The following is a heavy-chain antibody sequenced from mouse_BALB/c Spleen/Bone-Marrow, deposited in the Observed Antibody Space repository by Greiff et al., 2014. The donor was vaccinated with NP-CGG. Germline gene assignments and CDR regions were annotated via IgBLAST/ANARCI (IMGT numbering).Heavy chain of an antibody. CDR3: ARDGNYYAMDY. CDR2: ISDGGSYT. D-gene: IGHD2-1*01. V-gene: IGHV5-4*02. CDR1: GFTFSDYY. J-gene: IGHJ4*01. Sequence: EVQLVESGGGLVKPGGSLKLSCAASGFTFSDYYMYWVRQTPEKRLEWVATISDGGSYTYYPDSVKGRFTISRDSAKNNLYLQMSSLKSEDTAMYYCARDGNYYAMDYWGQGTSVTVSS.